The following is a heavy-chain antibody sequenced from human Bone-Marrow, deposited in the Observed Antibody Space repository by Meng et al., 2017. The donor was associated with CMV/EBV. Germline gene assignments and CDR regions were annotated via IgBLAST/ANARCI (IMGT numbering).Heavy chain of an antibody. J-gene: IGHJ6*01. D-gene: IGHD6-6*01. V-gene: IGHV4-61*01. CDR3: ARAPYSSSSDSYYGMDV. CDR2: IYNSGNT. CDR1: GGSVSSGSYY. Sequence: GSLRLSCTVSGGSVSSGSYYWSWIRQPPGKGLEWIGYIYNSGNTNYNPSLKSRVTISVDTSKNQFSLKLNSVTAADTAVYYCARAPYSSSSDSYYGMDVWGQGTTVTGSS.